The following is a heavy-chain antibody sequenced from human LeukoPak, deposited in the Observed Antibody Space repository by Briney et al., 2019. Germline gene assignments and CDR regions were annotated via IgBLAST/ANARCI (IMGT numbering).Heavy chain of an antibody. V-gene: IGHV3-21*01. Sequence: PGGSLRLSCAASGFTFSSYSMNWVRQAPGKGLEWVSSISSSSSYIYYADSVKGRFTISRDNAKNSLYLQMNSLRDEDTAVYYCARDQYSGHWFYAFDIWGQGTMVTVSS. CDR2: ISSSSSYI. D-gene: IGHD6-19*01. CDR3: ARDQYSGHWFYAFDI. J-gene: IGHJ3*02. CDR1: GFTFSSYS.